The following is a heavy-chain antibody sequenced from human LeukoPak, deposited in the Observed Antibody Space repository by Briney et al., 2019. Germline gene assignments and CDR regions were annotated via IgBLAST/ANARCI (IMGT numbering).Heavy chain of an antibody. J-gene: IGHJ4*02. CDR3: ARWRAGIAVAVDY. V-gene: IGHV3-48*03. D-gene: IGHD6-19*01. CDR2: ISSSGSTI. CDR1: GFTFSSYE. Sequence: PGGSLRLSCAASGFTFSSYEMNWVRQAPGKGLEWVSCISSSGSTIYYADSVKGRFTISRDNAKNSLYLQMNSLRAEDTAVYYCARWRAGIAVAVDYWGQGTLVTVSS.